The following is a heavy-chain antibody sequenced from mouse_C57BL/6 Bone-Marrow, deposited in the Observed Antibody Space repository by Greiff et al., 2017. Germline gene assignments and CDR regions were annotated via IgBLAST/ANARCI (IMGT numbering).Heavy chain of an antibody. Sequence: VQLQQSGAELARPGASVKLSCKASGYTFTSYGISWVKQRTGQGLEWIGEIYPRSGNTYSNEKFKGKATLTADKSSSTAYMELRSLTSEDSAGYFCARENYGSSRGYAMDYWGQGTSVTVSS. CDR2: IYPRSGNT. J-gene: IGHJ4*01. CDR1: GYTFTSYG. CDR3: ARENYGSSRGYAMDY. D-gene: IGHD1-1*01. V-gene: IGHV1-81*01.